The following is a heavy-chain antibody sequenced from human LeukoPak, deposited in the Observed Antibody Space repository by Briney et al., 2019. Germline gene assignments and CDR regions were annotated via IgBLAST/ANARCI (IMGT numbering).Heavy chain of an antibody. CDR2: IYSGGST. Sequence: GGSLRLSCAASGFTVSSNYMSWVRQAPGKGLEWVSVIYSGGSTYYADSVKGRLTISRDNSKNTLYLQMNSLRAEDTAVYYCARGSTVTSLGYWGQGTLVTVSS. J-gene: IGHJ4*02. V-gene: IGHV3-53*01. D-gene: IGHD4-17*01. CDR3: ARGSTVTSLGY. CDR1: GFTVSSNY.